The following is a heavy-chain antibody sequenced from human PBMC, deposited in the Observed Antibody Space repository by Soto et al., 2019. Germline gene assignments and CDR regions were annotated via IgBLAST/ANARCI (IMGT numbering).Heavy chain of an antibody. CDR1: GFTFSSYS. Sequence: PGGSLRLSCAASGFTFSSYSMNWVRQAPGKGLEWVSSISSSSSYIYYADSVKGRFTISRDNAKNSLYLQMNSLRDEDTAVYYCARDSSPSYYYDSSGYYQPVGDLDYYYGMDVWGQGTTVTVSS. V-gene: IGHV3-21*01. CDR2: ISSSSSYI. D-gene: IGHD3-22*01. J-gene: IGHJ6*02. CDR3: ARDSSPSYYYDSSGYYQPVGDLDYYYGMDV.